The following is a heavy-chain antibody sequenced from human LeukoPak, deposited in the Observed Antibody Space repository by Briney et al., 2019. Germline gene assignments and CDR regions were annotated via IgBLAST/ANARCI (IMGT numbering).Heavy chain of an antibody. CDR3: ASPRLEPAGDY. J-gene: IGHJ4*02. Sequence: PGGSLRLSCAASGFTFSSYAMHWVRQAPGKGLEWVAVISYDGSNKYYADSVKGRFTISRDNSKNTLYLQMNSLRAEDTAVYYCASPRLEPAGDYWGQGTLVTVSS. D-gene: IGHD1-1*01. CDR1: GFTFSSYA. V-gene: IGHV3-30-3*01. CDR2: ISYDGSNK.